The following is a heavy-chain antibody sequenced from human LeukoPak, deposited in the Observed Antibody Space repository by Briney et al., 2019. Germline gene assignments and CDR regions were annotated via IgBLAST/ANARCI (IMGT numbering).Heavy chain of an antibody. Sequence: PGGSLRLSCAASGFTFSSYWMSWVRQAPGKGLEWVANIKQDGSEKYYVDSVKGRFTISRDNAKNSLYLQMNSLRAEDTAVYYCARDCSSTSCYRGGFDPWGLGTLVTVSS. CDR1: GFTFSSYW. D-gene: IGHD2-2*01. CDR2: IKQDGSEK. CDR3: ARDCSSTSCYRGGFDP. V-gene: IGHV3-7*01. J-gene: IGHJ5*02.